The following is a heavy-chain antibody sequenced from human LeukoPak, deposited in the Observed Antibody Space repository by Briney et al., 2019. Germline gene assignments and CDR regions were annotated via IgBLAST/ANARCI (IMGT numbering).Heavy chain of an antibody. CDR3: ARLYEGKRPPDY. V-gene: IGHV4-39*01. Sequence: SETLSLTCTVSGDSINSGSYYWGWIRQPPGKGLEWFGSISHRGNTYYNPSLRSRVTTSVDTSKNQLSLKLSSVTAADTAVYYCARLYEGKRPPDYWGQGTLVTVSS. J-gene: IGHJ4*02. CDR1: GDSINSGSYY. D-gene: IGHD2-8*01. CDR2: ISHRGNT.